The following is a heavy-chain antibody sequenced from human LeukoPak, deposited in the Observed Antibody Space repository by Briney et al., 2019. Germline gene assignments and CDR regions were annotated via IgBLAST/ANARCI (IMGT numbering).Heavy chain of an antibody. V-gene: IGHV4-39*07. CDR2: IYDSGST. J-gene: IGHJ5*02. D-gene: IGHD3-3*01. CDR1: GGSIRSSYYY. Sequence: PSETLSLTCTVSGGSIRSSYYYWGWIRQPPGKGLEWIGSIYDSGSTNYNPSLKSRVTISVDTSKNQFSLKLSSVTAADTAVYYCAREGRDFWSGSRGWFDPWGQGTLVTVSS. CDR3: AREGRDFWSGSRGWFDP.